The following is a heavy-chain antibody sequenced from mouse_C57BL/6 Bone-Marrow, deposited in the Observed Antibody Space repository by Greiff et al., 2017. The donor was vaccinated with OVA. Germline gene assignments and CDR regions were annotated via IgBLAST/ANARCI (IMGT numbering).Heavy chain of an antibody. CDR1: GYTFTEYT. V-gene: IGHV1-62-2*01. CDR3: ARHEDEGVYYGNYFDY. Sequence: QVQLQQSGAELVKPGASVKLSCKASGYTFTEYTIHWVKQRSGQGLEWIGWFYPGSGSIKYNEKFKDKATLTADKSSSTVYMELSRLTSEDSAVYFCARHEDEGVYYGNYFDYWGQGTTLTVSS. D-gene: IGHD2-1*01. J-gene: IGHJ2*01. CDR2: FYPGSGSI.